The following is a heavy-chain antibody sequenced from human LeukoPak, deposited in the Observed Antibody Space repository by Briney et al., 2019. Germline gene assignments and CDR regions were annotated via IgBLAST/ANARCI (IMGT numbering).Heavy chain of an antibody. CDR2: ISGSGGST. CDR3: ASLPPPIAAAWNY. CDR1: EFTFSSYS. J-gene: IGHJ4*02. D-gene: IGHD6-13*01. V-gene: IGHV3-23*01. Sequence: GGSLRLSCAASEFTFSSYSMSWVRQAPGKGLEWVSAISGSGGSTYYADSVKGRFTISRDNSKNTLYLQMNSLRAEDTAVYYCASLPPPIAAAWNYWGQGTLVTVSS.